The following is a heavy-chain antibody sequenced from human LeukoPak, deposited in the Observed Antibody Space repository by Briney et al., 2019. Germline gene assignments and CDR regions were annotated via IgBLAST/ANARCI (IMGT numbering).Heavy chain of an antibody. D-gene: IGHD3-16*01. J-gene: IGHJ4*02. Sequence: GGSLRLSCAASGFTFNKYNMNRVRQAPGKGLEWVSYISSSGSHKLYVDSVKGRFTISRDNAKNSLYLQMDSLRAEDTAVYYCATSGGGEYSFDDWGQGTLVTVSS. CDR1: GFTFNKYN. CDR2: ISSSGSHK. V-gene: IGHV3-21*05. CDR3: ATSGGGEYSFDD.